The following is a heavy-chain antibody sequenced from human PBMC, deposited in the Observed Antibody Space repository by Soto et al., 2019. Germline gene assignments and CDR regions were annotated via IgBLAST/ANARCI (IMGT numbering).Heavy chain of an antibody. CDR2: IYYTGTT. J-gene: IGHJ4*02. CDR3: ARHKGGYSSSLDS. CDR1: GGSVRNYF. V-gene: IGHV4-59*08. Sequence: KTSETLSLTCTVSGGSVRNYFWSWIRQPPGKGLEWIGYIYYTGTTSYSPSLKSRVTMSLDSSESQFSLKLTSVTAADTAVYYCARHKGGYSSSLDSWGQGTQVTVSS. D-gene: IGHD6-13*01.